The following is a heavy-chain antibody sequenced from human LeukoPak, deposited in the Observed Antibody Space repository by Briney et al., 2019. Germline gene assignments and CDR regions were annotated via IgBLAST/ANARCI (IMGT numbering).Heavy chain of an antibody. CDR3: ACGGDCLDY. Sequence: PSETLSLTCAVYGGSFSGYYWSWIRQPPGKGLEWIGEINHSGSTNYNPSLKSRGTISVDTSKNQFSLKLSSVTAADTAVYYCACGGDCLDYWGQGTLVTVSS. CDR1: GGSFSGYY. CDR2: INHSGST. V-gene: IGHV4-34*01. D-gene: IGHD2-21*01. J-gene: IGHJ4*02.